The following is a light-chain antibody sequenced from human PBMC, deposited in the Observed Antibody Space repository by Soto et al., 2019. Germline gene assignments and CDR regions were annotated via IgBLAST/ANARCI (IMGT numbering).Light chain of an antibody. J-gene: IGLJ1*01. CDR1: SGHISYA. Sequence: QSVLTQSPSASASLGASVKLTCTLSSGHISYAIAWNQQHPEKGPRYLMKLNSDGSHTKGDGIPDRFSGSSSGAERYLTISSLKSEDEADYYCQTWGTGTQGVFGTGTKLTVL. CDR3: QTWGTGTQGV. V-gene: IGLV4-69*01. CDR2: LNSDGSH.